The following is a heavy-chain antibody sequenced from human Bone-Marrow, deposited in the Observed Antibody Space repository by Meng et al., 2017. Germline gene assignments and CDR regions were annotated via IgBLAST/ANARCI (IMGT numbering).Heavy chain of an antibody. CDR2: ISYDGSNK. V-gene: IGHV3-30*03. CDR1: GFTFSNAW. Sequence: GGSLRLSCAASGFTFSNAWMSWVRQAPGKGLEWVAVISYDGSNKYYADSVKGRFTISRDNSKNTLYLQMNSLRAEDTAVYYCARDRGGSYIIDYWGQGTLVTVSS. CDR3: ARDRGGSYIIDY. J-gene: IGHJ4*02. D-gene: IGHD1-26*01.